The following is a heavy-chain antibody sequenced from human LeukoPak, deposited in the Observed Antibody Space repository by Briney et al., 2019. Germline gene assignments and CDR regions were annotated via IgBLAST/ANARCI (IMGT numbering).Heavy chain of an antibody. CDR3: VSFYETY. CDR2: ITSDGSWT. D-gene: IGHD2-2*01. Sequence: QSGGSLRLSCAASGSYWMHWVRQAPGKGLVWVSHITSDGSWTGYADSVKGRFTISKDNAKNTVYPQMNNLRAEDTAVYYCVSFYETYWGRGTLVTVSS. J-gene: IGHJ4*02. V-gene: IGHV3-74*01. CDR1: GSYW.